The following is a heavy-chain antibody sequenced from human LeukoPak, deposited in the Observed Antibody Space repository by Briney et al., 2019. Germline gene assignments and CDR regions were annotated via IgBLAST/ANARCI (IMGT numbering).Heavy chain of an antibody. CDR2: ISSSSSYI. J-gene: IGHJ6*03. Sequence: GGSLRLSCAASGFTFSSYSMNWVRQAPGKGLEWVSSISSSSSYIYYADSVKGRFTISRDNAKNSLYLQMNSLRAEDTAVYYCARDLRSRPYYMDVWGKGTTVTVSS. CDR1: GFTFSSYS. CDR3: ARDLRSRPYYMDV. V-gene: IGHV3-21*01. D-gene: IGHD1-1*01.